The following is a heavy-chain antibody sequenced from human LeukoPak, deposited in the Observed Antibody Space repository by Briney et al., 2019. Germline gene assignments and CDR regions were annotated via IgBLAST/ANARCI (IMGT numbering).Heavy chain of an antibody. V-gene: IGHV1-18*01. D-gene: IGHD3-16*01. CDR2: ISADNGNT. CDR1: GYPFTTYG. Sequence: ASVKVSCKTSGYPFTTYGLSWVRQAPGQGLEWMGWISADNGNTNYAQKLQGRVIMTTDTSTRTAYMELRSLRFDDTAVYYCVREELRLGELAFDYWGQGTLVTVSS. J-gene: IGHJ4*02. CDR3: VREELRLGELAFDY.